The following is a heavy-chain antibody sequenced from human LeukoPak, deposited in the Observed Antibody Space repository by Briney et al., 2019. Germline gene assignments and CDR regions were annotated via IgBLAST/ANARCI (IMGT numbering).Heavy chain of an antibody. D-gene: IGHD1-7*01. CDR1: GGSISSGDYY. Sequence: SETLSLTCTVSGGSISSGDYYWSWIRQPPGKGLEWIGYIYYSGSTYYNPSLKSRVTISVDTSKNQFSLKLSSVTAADTAVYYCARGEGRSFNWNYGYWGQGTLVTVSS. J-gene: IGHJ4*02. CDR3: ARGEGRSFNWNYGY. CDR2: IYYSGST. V-gene: IGHV4-30-4*08.